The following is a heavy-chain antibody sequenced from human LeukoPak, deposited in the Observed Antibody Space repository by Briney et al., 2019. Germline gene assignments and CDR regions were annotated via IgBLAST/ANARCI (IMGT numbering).Heavy chain of an antibody. Sequence: SETLSLTCTVSGGSISNYYWSWIRQPPGKGLEWIGHIYNSGSTNYNPFLKSRVTISEDTSKNQFSLKLSSVTAADTAVYYCARHPPDLLTTMTEFDYWGQGTLVTVSS. J-gene: IGHJ4*02. CDR1: GGSISNYY. V-gene: IGHV4-59*08. D-gene: IGHD4-17*01. CDR3: ARHPPDLLTTMTEFDY. CDR2: IYNSGST.